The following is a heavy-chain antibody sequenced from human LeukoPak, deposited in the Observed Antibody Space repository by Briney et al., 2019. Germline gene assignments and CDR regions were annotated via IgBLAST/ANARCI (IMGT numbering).Heavy chain of an antibody. Sequence: GASVKVSCKASGYTFTGYYMHWVRQAPGQGLEGMGWINPNSGGTNYAQKFQGRVTMTRDTSISTAYMELSRLRSDDTAVYYCARLDRSYGDYIFDYWGQGTLVTVSS. CDR1: GYTFTGYY. D-gene: IGHD4-17*01. CDR2: INPNSGGT. J-gene: IGHJ4*02. V-gene: IGHV1-2*02. CDR3: ARLDRSYGDYIFDY.